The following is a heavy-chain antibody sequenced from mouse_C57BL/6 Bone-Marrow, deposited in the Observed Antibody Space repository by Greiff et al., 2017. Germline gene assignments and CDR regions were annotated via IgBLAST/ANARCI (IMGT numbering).Heavy chain of an antibody. V-gene: IGHV3-8*01. CDR1: GYSITSDY. J-gene: IGHJ4*01. Sequence: EVQLVESGPGLAKPSQTLSLTCSFTGYSITSDYWTWIRKFPGNKLEYMGYISYSGSTYYNPSLKSRISITRDTSKNQYYLQLNSVTTEDTATYYCARGLMDYWGQGTSVTVSS. CDR2: ISYSGST. CDR3: ARGLMDY.